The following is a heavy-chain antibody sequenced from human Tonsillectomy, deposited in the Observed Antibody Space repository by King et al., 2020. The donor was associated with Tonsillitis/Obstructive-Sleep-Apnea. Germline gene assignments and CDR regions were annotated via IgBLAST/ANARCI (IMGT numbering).Heavy chain of an antibody. CDR3: ARDQDPGGIAASSLSFDY. Sequence: QLVQSGGGVVQPGRSLRLSCAASGFTFSSYAMHWVRQAPGKGLEWVAVISYDGRNKYYADSVKGRFTISRDNSKNTLYLQMNSLRAEDTAVYYCARDQDPGGIAASSLSFDYWGQGTLFTVSS. CDR2: ISYDGRNK. D-gene: IGHD6-13*01. CDR1: GFTFSSYA. V-gene: IGHV3-30*04. J-gene: IGHJ4*02.